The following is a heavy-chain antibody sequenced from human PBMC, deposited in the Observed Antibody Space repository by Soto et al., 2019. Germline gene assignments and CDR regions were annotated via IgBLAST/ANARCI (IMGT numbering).Heavy chain of an antibody. CDR2: IYYSGST. CDR1: GGSISSGGYY. J-gene: IGHJ6*02. V-gene: IGHV4-31*03. Sequence: KASETLSLTCTVSGGSISSGGYYWSWIRQHPGKGLEWIGYIYYSGSTYYNPSLKSRVTISVDTSKNQFSLKLSSVTAADTAVYYCATSGVDTAMVHRFKGSHYYYYGMDVWGQGTTVTVSS. CDR3: ATSGVDTAMVHRFKGSHYYYYGMDV. D-gene: IGHD5-18*01.